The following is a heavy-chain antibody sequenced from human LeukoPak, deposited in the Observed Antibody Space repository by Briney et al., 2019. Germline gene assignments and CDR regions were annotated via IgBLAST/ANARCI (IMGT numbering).Heavy chain of an antibody. CDR2: ICYSGST. D-gene: IGHD3-22*01. CDR1: GGSISSYY. Sequence: PSETLSLTCTVSGGSISSYYWSWIRQPPGKGLEWIGYICYSGSTNYNPSLKSRVTISVDTSKNQFSLKLSSVTAADTAVYYCASSDSSGYPTAGFDYWGQGTLVTVSS. CDR3: ASSDSSGYPTAGFDY. V-gene: IGHV4-59*01. J-gene: IGHJ4*02.